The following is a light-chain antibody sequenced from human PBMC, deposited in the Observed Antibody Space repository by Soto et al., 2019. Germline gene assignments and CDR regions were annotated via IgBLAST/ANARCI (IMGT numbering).Light chain of an antibody. CDR1: QSVSSN. V-gene: IGKV3-15*01. J-gene: IGKJ1*01. CDR2: GAS. Sequence: EIVMTQSPATLSVSPGKRATLSCRASQSVSSNLAWYQQKPGQAPRLLIYGASTRATGIPARFSGSGSGTEFTLTISSLQSEDFAVYYCQQYENWPRTFGQGTKVDIK. CDR3: QQYENWPRT.